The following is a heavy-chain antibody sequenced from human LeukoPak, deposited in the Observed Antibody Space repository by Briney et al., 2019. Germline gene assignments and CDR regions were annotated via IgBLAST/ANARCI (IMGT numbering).Heavy chain of an antibody. CDR2: VNSDGSST. CDR3: ARGRYYGMDV. CDR1: GFTFTSYW. V-gene: IGHV3-74*01. J-gene: IGHJ6*02. Sequence: GGSLRLSCAATGFTFTSYWMHWVRQAPGKGLVWVSRVNSDGSSTTYADSVKGRFTISRDNAKNTLYLQMNSLRAEDTAVYYCARGRYYGMDVWGQGTTVTVSS.